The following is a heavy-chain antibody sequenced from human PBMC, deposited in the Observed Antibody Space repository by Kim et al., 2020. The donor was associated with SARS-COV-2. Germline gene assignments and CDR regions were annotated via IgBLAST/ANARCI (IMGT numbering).Heavy chain of an antibody. CDR3: ARGIAVAATIDY. V-gene: IGHV1-3*01. CDR2: T. Sequence: TKYSQKVQGRVTITRDTSATTAYMELSSLRSEDTAVYYCARGIAVAATIDYWGQGTLVTVSS. J-gene: IGHJ4*02. D-gene: IGHD6-13*01.